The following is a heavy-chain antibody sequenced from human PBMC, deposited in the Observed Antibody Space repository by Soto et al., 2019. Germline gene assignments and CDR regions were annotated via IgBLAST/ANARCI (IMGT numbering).Heavy chain of an antibody. CDR3: AKLEHDACRISGY. CDR2: ITGGRDST. CDR1: GFTFSSYA. Sequence: PGGCLRLSCAASGFTFSSYAMSWVRQAPGKGLEWVSAITGGRDSTWYADSVKGRFTISRDNSKTTLYLQMNSLRAEDTALYYAAKLEHDACRISGYRGQGTMVTV. D-gene: IGHD1-26*01. J-gene: IGHJ4*02. V-gene: IGHV3-23*01.